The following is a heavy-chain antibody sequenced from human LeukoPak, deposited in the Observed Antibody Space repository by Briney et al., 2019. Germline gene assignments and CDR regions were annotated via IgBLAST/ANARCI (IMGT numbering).Heavy chain of an antibody. V-gene: IGHV1-69*04. Sequence: GASVKASCKASGGTFSSYAISWVRQAPGQGLEWMGRIIPILGIANYAQKFQGRVTITADKSTSTAYMELSSLRSEDTAVYYCARFGGVYGDRNYNWFDPWGQGTLVTVSS. CDR2: IIPILGIA. CDR3: ARFGGVYGDRNYNWFDP. D-gene: IGHD4-17*01. CDR1: GGTFSSYA. J-gene: IGHJ5*02.